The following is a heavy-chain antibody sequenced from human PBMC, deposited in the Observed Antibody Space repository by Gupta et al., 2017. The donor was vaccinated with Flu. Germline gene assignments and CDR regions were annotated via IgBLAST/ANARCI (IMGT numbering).Heavy chain of an antibody. CDR1: GGSFSGYY. D-gene: IGHD2-15*01. V-gene: IGHV4-34*01. Sequence: QVQLQQWGAGLLKPSETLSLTCAVYGGSFSGYYWSWIRQPPGKGLEWIGEINHSGSTNYNPSLKSRVTISVDTSKNQFSLKLSSVTAADTAVYYCARHLPINCSGGSCGDYWGQGTLVTVSS. CDR2: INHSGST. J-gene: IGHJ4*02. CDR3: ARHLPINCSGGSCGDY.